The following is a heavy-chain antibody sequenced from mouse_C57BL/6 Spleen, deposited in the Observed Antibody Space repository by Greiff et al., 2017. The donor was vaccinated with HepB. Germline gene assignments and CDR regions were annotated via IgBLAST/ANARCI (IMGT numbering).Heavy chain of an antibody. Sequence: EVHLLESGGGLVKPGGSLKLSCAASGFTFSSYAMSWVRQTPEKRLEWVATISDGGSYTYYPDNVKGRFTISRDNAKTNLYLQMSHLKSEDTAMYYCARGRFPDYYGSRDYAMDYWGQGTSVTVSS. CDR2: ISDGGSYT. V-gene: IGHV5-4*01. CDR1: GFTFSSYA. D-gene: IGHD1-1*01. CDR3: ARGRFPDYYGSRDYAMDY. J-gene: IGHJ4*01.